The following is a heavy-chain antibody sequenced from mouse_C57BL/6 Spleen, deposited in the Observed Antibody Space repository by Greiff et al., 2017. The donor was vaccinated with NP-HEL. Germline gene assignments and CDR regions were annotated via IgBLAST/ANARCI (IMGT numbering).Heavy chain of an antibody. CDR1: GYSFTGYF. D-gene: IGHD1-1*01. J-gene: IGHJ3*01. Sequence: EVKLQESGPELVKPGDSVKISCKASGYSFTGYFMNWVMQSHGKSLEWIGRINPYNGDTFYNQKFKGKATLTVDKSSSTAHMELRSLTSEDSAVYYCARDYYGSSPAWFAYWGQGTLVTVSA. CDR3: ARDYYGSSPAWFAY. V-gene: IGHV1-20*01. CDR2: INPYNGDT.